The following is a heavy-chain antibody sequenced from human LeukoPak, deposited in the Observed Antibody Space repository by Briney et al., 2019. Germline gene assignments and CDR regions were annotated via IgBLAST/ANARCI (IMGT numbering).Heavy chain of an antibody. CDR3: ARGVRTIFGVVIIRDYFDY. CDR2: INHSGST. CDR1: GGSFSGYY. J-gene: IGHJ4*02. V-gene: IGHV4-34*01. D-gene: IGHD3-3*01. Sequence: SETLSLTCAVYGGSFSGYYWSWIRQPPGKGLKWIGEINHSGSTNYNPSLKSRVTISVDTSKNQFSLKLSSVTAADTAVYYCARGVRTIFGVVIIRDYFDYWGQGTLVTVSS.